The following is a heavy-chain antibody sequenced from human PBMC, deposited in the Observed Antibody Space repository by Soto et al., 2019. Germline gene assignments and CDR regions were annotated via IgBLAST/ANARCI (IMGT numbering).Heavy chain of an antibody. CDR2: ISGSGGST. J-gene: IGHJ6*02. CDR1: GFPFSIYA. CDR3: AQVLCGMDV. V-gene: IGHV3-23*01. Sequence: GGSLRLSCAASGFPFSIYAMSLVRQSPGKGLEWVSAISGSGGSTYYADSVKGRFTISRDNSKNTLYLQMNSLRDEDTAVYYCAQVLCGMDVWGQGTPVTVSS.